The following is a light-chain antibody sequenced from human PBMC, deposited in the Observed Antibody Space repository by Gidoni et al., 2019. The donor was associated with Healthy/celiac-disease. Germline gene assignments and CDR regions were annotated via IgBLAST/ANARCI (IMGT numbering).Light chain of an antibody. V-gene: IGKV3-20*01. J-gene: IGKJ1*01. CDR3: QQYGSPGT. CDR1: QSVSSSS. Sequence: ESVLTQSPGTLSLSPGERATRSCRASQSVSSSSLAWYQQKPGQAPRLLIYGASSRATGIPDRFSGTGSGTAFTLTIRRLEPEDFAVYYCQQYGSPGTFGQGTKVEIK. CDR2: GAS.